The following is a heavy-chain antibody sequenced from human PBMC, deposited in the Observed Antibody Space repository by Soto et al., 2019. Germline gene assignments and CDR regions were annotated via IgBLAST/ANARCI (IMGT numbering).Heavy chain of an antibody. Sequence: QVQLVQSGAEVKRPGASVTVSCKSSGFTFTSYAIHWLRQAPGQRPQWMGWINGGSGNTKYSQDFQGRVTFTRDTFATTAYLELSSLRSEDTAVYYCARVPPWGNSAGDYYIKHYDSWGQGTPVTVSS. CDR2: INGGSGNT. J-gene: IGHJ4*02. CDR1: GFTFTSYA. CDR3: ARVPPWGNSAGDYYIKHYDS. D-gene: IGHD3-10*01. V-gene: IGHV1-3*01.